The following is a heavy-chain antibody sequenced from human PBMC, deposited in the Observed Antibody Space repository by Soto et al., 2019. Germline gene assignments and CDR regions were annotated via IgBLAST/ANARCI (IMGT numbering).Heavy chain of an antibody. J-gene: IGHJ6*02. CDR2: ISAYNGNT. CDR3: AFIGSRDPYYYYGMDV. Sequence: ASVRVSYKGAGYTFTTWGTSWVRQAPGQGLEWMGWISAYNGNTNYAQKLQGRVTMTTDTSTSTAYMELRSLRSDDTAVYYCAFIGSRDPYYYYGMDVWGQGTTVTVSS. CDR1: GYTFTTWG. D-gene: IGHD2-2*01. V-gene: IGHV1-18*01.